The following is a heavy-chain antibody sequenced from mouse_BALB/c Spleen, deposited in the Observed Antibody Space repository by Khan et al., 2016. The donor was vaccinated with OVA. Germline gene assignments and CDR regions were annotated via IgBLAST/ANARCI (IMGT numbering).Heavy chain of an antibody. Sequence: QVQLQQSGAELARPGASVKMSCKASGYTFTSYTMHWVKQRPGQGLEWIGYIIPSTVYTNYNQKFKDKATLTADKSSSTAYMQLSSLTSEDSAVYYCDRDVQYYGSRGAMDNWGQGTSVTVSS. J-gene: IGHJ4*01. CDR2: IIPSTVYT. D-gene: IGHD1-1*01. V-gene: IGHV1-4*01. CDR1: GYTFTSYT. CDR3: DRDVQYYGSRGAMDN.